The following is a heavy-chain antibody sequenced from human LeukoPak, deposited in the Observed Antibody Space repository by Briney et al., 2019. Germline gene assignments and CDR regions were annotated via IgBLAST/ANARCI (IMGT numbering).Heavy chain of an antibody. Sequence: GGSLRLSCAASGFTFSSYAMHWVRQAPGKGLEWVAVISYDGSNKYYADSVKGRFTISRDNSKNTLYLQMNSLRAEDTAVYYCARDEYSSSWWGQGTLVTVSS. V-gene: IGHV3-30-3*01. CDR3: ARDEYSSSW. D-gene: IGHD6-6*01. J-gene: IGHJ4*02. CDR1: GFTFSSYA. CDR2: ISYDGSNK.